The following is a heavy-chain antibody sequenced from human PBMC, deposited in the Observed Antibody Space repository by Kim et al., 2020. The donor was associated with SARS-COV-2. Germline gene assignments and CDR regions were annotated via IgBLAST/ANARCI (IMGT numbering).Heavy chain of an antibody. CDR1: GGSFSGYY. CDR3: ARGRYSGYDNVHYFDY. D-gene: IGHD5-12*01. V-gene: IGHV4-34*01. CDR2: INHSGST. Sequence: SETLSLTCAVYGGSFSGYYWSWIRQPPGKGLEWIGEINHSGSTNYNPSLKSRVTISVDTSKNQFSLKLSSVTAADTAVYYCARGRYSGYDNVHYFDYWGQGTLVTVSS. J-gene: IGHJ4*02.